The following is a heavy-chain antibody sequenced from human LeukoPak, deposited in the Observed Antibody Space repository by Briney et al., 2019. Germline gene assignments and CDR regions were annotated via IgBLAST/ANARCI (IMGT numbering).Heavy chain of an antibody. CDR2: ISYDGSNK. D-gene: IGHD1-1*01. J-gene: IGHJ4*02. CDR1: GFTFSSYA. V-gene: IGHV3-30*04. CDR3: AREEVTGEDY. Sequence: GRSLRLSCAASGFTFSSYAMHRVRQAPGKGLEWVAVISYDGSNKYYADSVKGRFTISRDNSKNTLYLQMNSLRAEDTAVYYCAREEVTGEDYWGQGTLVTVSS.